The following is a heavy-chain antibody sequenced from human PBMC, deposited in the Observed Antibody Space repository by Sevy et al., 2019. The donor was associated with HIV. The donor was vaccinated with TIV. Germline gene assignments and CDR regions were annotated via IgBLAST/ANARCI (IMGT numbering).Heavy chain of an antibody. Sequence: ASMKVSCKASGYTFTSYGISWVRQAPGQGLEWMGWISAYNGNTNYAQKLQGRVTMTTDTSTSTAYMELRSLRSDDTAVYYCARVEGYGLYYYGIDVWGQGTTVTVSS. CDR2: ISAYNGNT. CDR1: GYTFTSYG. V-gene: IGHV1-18*04. CDR3: ARVEGYGLYYYGIDV. D-gene: IGHD5-18*01. J-gene: IGHJ6*02.